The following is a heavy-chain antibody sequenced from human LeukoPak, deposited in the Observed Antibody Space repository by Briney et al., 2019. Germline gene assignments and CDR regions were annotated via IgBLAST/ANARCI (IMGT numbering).Heavy chain of an antibody. V-gene: IGHV3-43*02. CDR3: AKAKWGIYFHFGMDV. CDR1: GFTFDDYA. D-gene: IGHD2/OR15-2a*01. Sequence: GGSLRLSCAASGFTFDDYAMHWVRHFPGKGLEWVSLVSGDGTRTYYADSVKGRFTISRDNSKNSLYLQMNSLRTEDTALYYCAKAKWGIYFHFGMDVWGQGTMVTVSS. CDR2: VSGDGTRT. J-gene: IGHJ6*02.